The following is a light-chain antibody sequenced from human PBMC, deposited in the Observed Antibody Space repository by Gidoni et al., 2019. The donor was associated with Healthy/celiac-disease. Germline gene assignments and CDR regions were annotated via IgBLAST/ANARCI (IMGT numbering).Light chain of an antibody. Sequence: DIQMTQSPSSLSASVGDRVTITCQASQDINKYLNWYQQKPGKAPKLLIYDASNLETGVPSRFSGSGSGTHFTFTISSLQPEDIATYYCQQYDNLPLTFGGXTKVEIK. V-gene: IGKV1-33*01. J-gene: IGKJ4*01. CDR1: QDINKY. CDR2: DAS. CDR3: QQYDNLPLT.